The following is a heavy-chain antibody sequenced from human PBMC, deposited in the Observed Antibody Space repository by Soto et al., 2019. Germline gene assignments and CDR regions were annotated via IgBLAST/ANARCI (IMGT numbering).Heavy chain of an antibody. CDR2: MNPNSGGT. Sequence: QVQLVQSGAEGKKPGASVKVSCKASGYTFTGYYMHWVRQAPGQGLEWMGWMNPNSGGTNYAQKFQGRVTMTRDTSISRAYMELSRLRSDDTAVYYCARLDLVGVPAAMFLDPWGQGPLVTVSS. V-gene: IGHV1-2*02. D-gene: IGHD2-2*03. J-gene: IGHJ5*02. CDR3: ARLDLVGVPAAMFLDP. CDR1: GYTFTGYY.